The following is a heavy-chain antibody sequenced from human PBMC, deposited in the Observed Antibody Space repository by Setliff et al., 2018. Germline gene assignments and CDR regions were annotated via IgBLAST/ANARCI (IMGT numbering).Heavy chain of an antibody. CDR3: ARHSNTWPVDF. D-gene: IGHD2-21*01. CDR2: TSYSGTT. J-gene: IGHJ4*02. Sequence: SETLSLTCTVSDGSISTYYWSWIRQPPGKGLEWIGSTSYSGTTYSNSSLKSRLSISVDTSKNQFSLRLTSVTAADTAVYFCARHSNTWPVDFWGQGTLVTVSS. V-gene: IGHV4-59*05. CDR1: DGSISTYY.